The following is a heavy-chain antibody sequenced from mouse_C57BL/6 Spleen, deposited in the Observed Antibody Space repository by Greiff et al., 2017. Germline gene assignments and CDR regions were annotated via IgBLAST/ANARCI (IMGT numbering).Heavy chain of an antibody. D-gene: IGHD1-1*01. CDR2: IDPENGDT. J-gene: IGHJ2*01. Sequence: EVQLQQSGAELVRPGASVKLSCTASGFNIKDDYMHWVKQRPEQGLEWIGWIDPENGDTEYASKFQGKATITADTSSNTAYLQLSSLTSEDTAVYYCTTTVVATRRFDYWGQGTTLTVSS. CDR3: TTTVVATRRFDY. V-gene: IGHV14-4*01. CDR1: GFNIKDDY.